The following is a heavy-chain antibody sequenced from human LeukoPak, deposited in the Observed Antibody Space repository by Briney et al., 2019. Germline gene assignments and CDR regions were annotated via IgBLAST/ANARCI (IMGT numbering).Heavy chain of an antibody. D-gene: IGHD1-1*01. CDR3: ASTPGDGTTRVRSWWYFDL. J-gene: IGHJ2*01. CDR1: GGSISSYY. V-gene: IGHV4-59*08. Sequence: SETLSLTCTVSGGSISSYYWSWIRQPAGKGLEWIGYIYYSGSTNYNPSLKSRVTISVDTSKNQFSLKLSSVTAADTAVYYCASTPGDGTTRVRSWWYFDLWGRGTLVTVSS. CDR2: IYYSGST.